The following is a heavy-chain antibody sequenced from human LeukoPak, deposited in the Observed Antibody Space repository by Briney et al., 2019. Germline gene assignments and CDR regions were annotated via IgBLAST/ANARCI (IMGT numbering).Heavy chain of an antibody. CDR1: RFTFSNYW. D-gene: IGHD6-6*01. J-gene: IGHJ5*02. CDR3: ARDWDIAALEFDP. CDR2: IKQDGSEK. V-gene: IGHV3-7*03. Sequence: GGSLRLSCAASRFTFSNYWMSWVRQAPGKGLEWVANIKQDGSEKYYVDSVKGRFTISRDNAKNALYLQMNSLRAEDAAVYYCARDWDIAALEFDPWGQGTLVTVSS.